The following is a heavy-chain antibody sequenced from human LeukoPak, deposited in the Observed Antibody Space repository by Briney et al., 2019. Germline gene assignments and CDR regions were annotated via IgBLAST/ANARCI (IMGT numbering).Heavy chain of an antibody. Sequence: GPLSLSCAASGFTFSDYYMSWIRQAPGKGLEWVSYISSSGSTIYYADSVKGRFTISRDNAKNSLYLQMNSLRAEDTAVYYCARDPSSSADLNWFDPWGQGTLVTVSS. CDR1: GFTFSDYY. CDR3: ARDPSSSADLNWFDP. J-gene: IGHJ5*02. CDR2: ISSSGSTI. V-gene: IGHV3-11*01. D-gene: IGHD6-6*01.